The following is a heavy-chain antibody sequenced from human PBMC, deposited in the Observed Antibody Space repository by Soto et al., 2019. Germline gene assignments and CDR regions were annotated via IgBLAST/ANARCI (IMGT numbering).Heavy chain of an antibody. Sequence: SVKVSCKASGGTFSSYAISWVRQAPGQGLEWMGGIIPIFGTANYAQKFQGRVTITADESTSTAYMELSSLRSEDTAVYYCARAYDSSGYFRSLQSRYGMDVWGQGTTVTVSS. CDR3: ARAYDSSGYFRSLQSRYGMDV. J-gene: IGHJ6*02. V-gene: IGHV1-69*13. CDR1: GGTFSSYA. D-gene: IGHD3-22*01. CDR2: IIPIFGTA.